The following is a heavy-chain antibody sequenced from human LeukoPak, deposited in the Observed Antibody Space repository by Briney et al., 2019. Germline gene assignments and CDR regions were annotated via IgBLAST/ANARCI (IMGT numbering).Heavy chain of an antibody. CDR1: EFTFSSYG. Sequence: GRSLRLSCAASEFTFSSYGMHWVRQAPGKGLEWVAVISYEGSNQYYADTVKGRFTTSRDNSKNTLYLQMNSLRAEDTAVYYCAKDRLGALYYYDSSGYYRFDYWGQGTLVTVSS. CDR2: ISYEGSNQ. J-gene: IGHJ4*01. V-gene: IGHV3-30*18. D-gene: IGHD3-22*01. CDR3: AKDRLGALYYYDSSGYYRFDY.